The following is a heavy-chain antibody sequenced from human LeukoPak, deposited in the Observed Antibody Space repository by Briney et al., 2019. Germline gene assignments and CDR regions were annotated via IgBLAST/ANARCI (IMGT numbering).Heavy chain of an antibody. CDR1: GFTFSNAW. D-gene: IGHD1-26*01. CDR2: IKSKTDGGTT. CDR3: TTDLSGSYYEEYFQH. V-gene: IGHV3-15*01. J-gene: IGHJ1*01. Sequence: GGSLRLSCAASGFTFSNAWMSWVRQAPGKGLEWVGRIKSKTDGGTTDYAAPVRGRFTISRDDSKNTLYLQMNSLKTEDTAVYYCTTDLSGSYYEEYFQHWGQGTLVTVSS.